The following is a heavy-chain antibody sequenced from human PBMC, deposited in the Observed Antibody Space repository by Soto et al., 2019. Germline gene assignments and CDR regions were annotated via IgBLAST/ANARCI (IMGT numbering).Heavy chain of an antibody. J-gene: IGHJ5*02. V-gene: IGHV4-34*01. CDR2: IHHSGST. D-gene: IGHD2-15*01. CDR3: ARRRANCRGGSCYGGPNWFDP. Sequence: PSETLSLTCAVYGGSFSGYYWSWIRQPPGKGLEWIGEIHHSGSTNYNPSLKSRVTISVDTSKNQFSLKLSYVTAADTAVYYCARRRANCRGGSCYGGPNWFDPWGQETLVTVSS. CDR1: GGSFSGYY.